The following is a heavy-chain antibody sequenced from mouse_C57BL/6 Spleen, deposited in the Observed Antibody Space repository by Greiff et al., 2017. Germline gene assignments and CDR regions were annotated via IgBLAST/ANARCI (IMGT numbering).Heavy chain of an antibody. CDR3: ARGDYYGSSLYYYAMDY. CDR2: INPSSGYT. J-gene: IGHJ4*01. Sequence: QVQLQQSGAELAKPGASVKLSCKASGYTFTSYWMHWVKQRPGQGLEWIGYINPSSGYTKYNQKFKDKATLTAGKSSSTAYMPLSSLTYEDSAVYYCARGDYYGSSLYYYAMDYWGQGTSVTVSS. D-gene: IGHD1-1*01. CDR1: GYTFTSYW. V-gene: IGHV1-7*01.